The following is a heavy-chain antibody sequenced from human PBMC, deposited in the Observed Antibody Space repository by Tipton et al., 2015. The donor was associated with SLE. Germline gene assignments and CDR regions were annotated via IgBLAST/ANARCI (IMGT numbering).Heavy chain of an antibody. CDR2: ISSRGGTI. Sequence: GSLRLSCSASGFTFSDYEFNWVRQAPGKGLEWLSYISSRGGTIYYADSVRGRFTISRDNAKDTLFLQMNSLRVDDTGLYYCVRGMGDFWGQGTLVTVSS. V-gene: IGHV3-48*03. D-gene: IGHD2-8*01. CDR3: VRGMGDF. CDR1: GFTFSDYE. J-gene: IGHJ4*02.